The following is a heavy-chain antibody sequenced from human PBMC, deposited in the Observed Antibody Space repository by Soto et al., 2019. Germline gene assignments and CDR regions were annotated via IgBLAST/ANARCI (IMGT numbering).Heavy chain of an antibody. CDR3: SVAGAPSVDY. D-gene: IGHD6-19*01. CDR2: ISGSGGGT. J-gene: IGHJ4*02. V-gene: IGHV3-23*01. CDR1: GFTFSSSA. Sequence: PGGSLRLSCAASGFTFSSSAMSWVRQAPGKGLEWVSAISGSGGGTYYADFVKGRFTISRDNSKNTLYLQMNSLRAEDTAVYYCSVAGAPSVDYWGQGTLVTVSS.